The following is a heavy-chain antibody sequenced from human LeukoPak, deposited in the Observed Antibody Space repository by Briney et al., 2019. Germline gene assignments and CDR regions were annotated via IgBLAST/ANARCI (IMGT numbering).Heavy chain of an antibody. J-gene: IGHJ3*02. CDR3: VRIYYSNAFDI. Sequence: ASVKVSCKASGYTFTNFDINWVRQATGQGLEWMGWMNPKTGNTGSAQKFQGRVTITGNTSISTAYMELSSLRSEDTAVYYCVRIYYSNAFDIWGQGAMVTVSS. CDR1: GYTFTNFD. D-gene: IGHD4-11*01. CDR2: MNPKTGNT. V-gene: IGHV1-8*01.